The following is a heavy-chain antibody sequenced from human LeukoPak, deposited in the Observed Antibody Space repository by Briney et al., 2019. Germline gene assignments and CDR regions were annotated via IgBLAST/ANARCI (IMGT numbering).Heavy chain of an antibody. D-gene: IGHD5-12*01. V-gene: IGHV3-30*02. CDR3: ARVIVATNTFDAFDI. CDR2: ISFDGSQK. CDR1: GFTFSNYG. J-gene: IGHJ3*02. Sequence: GGSLRLSCAASGFTFSNYGMHWVRQAPGKGLEWVALISFDGSQKYYADSVKGRFTISRDNSKSTVYLQMNSLGVEDAAVYYCARVIVATNTFDAFDIWGQGTMVTVSS.